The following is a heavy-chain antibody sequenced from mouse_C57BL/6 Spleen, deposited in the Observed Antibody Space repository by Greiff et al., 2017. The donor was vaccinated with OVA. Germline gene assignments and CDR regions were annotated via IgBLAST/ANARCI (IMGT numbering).Heavy chain of an antibody. CDR2: INYDGSST. J-gene: IGHJ2*01. CDR3: ARAKLGFDY. CDR1: GFTFSDYY. Sequence: EVMLVESEGGLVQPGSSMKLSCTASGFTFSDYYMAWVRQVPEKGLEWVANINYDGSSTYYLDSLKSRFIISRYNAKNILYLQMSSLKSEDTATYYCARAKLGFDYWGQGTTLTVSS. V-gene: IGHV5-16*01. D-gene: IGHD4-1*01.